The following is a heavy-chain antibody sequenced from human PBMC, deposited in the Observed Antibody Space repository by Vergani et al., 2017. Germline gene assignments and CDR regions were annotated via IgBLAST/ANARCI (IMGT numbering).Heavy chain of an antibody. J-gene: IGHJ4*02. Sequence: QVQLVQSGAEVKKPGSSVKVSCKASGGTFSSYTISWVRQAPGQGLEWMGRIIPILGIANYAQKFQGRVTITADKSTSTAYMELSSLRSEDTAVYYCARDVRDGYNYRSDYWGQGPLVTVSA. CDR3: ARDVRDGYNYRSDY. CDR2: IIPILGIA. V-gene: IGHV1-69*08. D-gene: IGHD5-24*01. CDR1: GGTFSSYT.